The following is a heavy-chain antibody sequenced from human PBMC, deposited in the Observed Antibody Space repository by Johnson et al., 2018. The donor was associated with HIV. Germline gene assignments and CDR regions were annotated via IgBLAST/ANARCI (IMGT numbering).Heavy chain of an antibody. J-gene: IGHJ3*02. Sequence: QVQLVESGGGVVQPGGSLRLSCAASGFTFSSYGMHWVRQAPGKGLEWVAVISYDGRNKYYADSVKGRFTISRDNSKNTLYLQMGSLRAEDTAVYYCAKIKGSSDAFDIWGQGTVITVSS. D-gene: IGHD6-6*01. V-gene: IGHV3-30*18. CDR2: ISYDGRNK. CDR3: AKIKGSSDAFDI. CDR1: GFTFSSYG.